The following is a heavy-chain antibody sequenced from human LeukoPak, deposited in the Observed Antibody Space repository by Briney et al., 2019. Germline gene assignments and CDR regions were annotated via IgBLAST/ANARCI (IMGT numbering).Heavy chain of an antibody. CDR1: GFTFSSYS. CDR3: ARADYGDYSEYFQH. D-gene: IGHD4-17*01. J-gene: IGHJ1*01. Sequence: GGSVRLSCAASGFTFSSYSMNWIRQAPGKGLEWVSSISSSSSYIYYADSVKGRFTISRDNAKNSLYLQMNSLRAEDTAVYYCARADYGDYSEYFQHWGQGTLVTVSS. V-gene: IGHV3-21*01. CDR2: ISSSSSYI.